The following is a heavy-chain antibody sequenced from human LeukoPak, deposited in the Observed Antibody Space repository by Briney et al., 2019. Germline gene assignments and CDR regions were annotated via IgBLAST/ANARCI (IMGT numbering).Heavy chain of an antibody. Sequence: PSETLSLTCTVSGGSISSYYWSWIRQPPGKGLEWIGYIYSSGSTNYNPSLKSRVTISADTSKNQFSLKLSSVTAADTAVYYCARGGQLWPRDDYWGQGTLVTVSS. CDR3: ARGGQLWPRDDY. D-gene: IGHD3-16*01. CDR1: GGSISSYY. J-gene: IGHJ4*02. V-gene: IGHV4-59*01. CDR2: IYSSGST.